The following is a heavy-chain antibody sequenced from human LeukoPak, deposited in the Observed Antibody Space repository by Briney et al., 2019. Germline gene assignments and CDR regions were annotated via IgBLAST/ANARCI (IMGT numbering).Heavy chain of an antibody. V-gene: IGHV3-74*01. Sequence: GGSLRLSCAASGFTFSTYGMHWVRQAPGKGLVWVARINPNGITTTYTDSVKGRFTISRDNAKNTLYLQVNSLRAEDTAVYYCARDFAGDRDYWGQGTLVTVSS. D-gene: IGHD4-17*01. CDR1: GFTFSTYG. J-gene: IGHJ4*02. CDR2: INPNGITT. CDR3: ARDFAGDRDY.